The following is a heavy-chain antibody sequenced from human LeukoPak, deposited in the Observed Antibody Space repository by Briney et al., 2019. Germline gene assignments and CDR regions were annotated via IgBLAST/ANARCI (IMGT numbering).Heavy chain of an antibody. CDR2: INWNGGST. J-gene: IGHJ3*02. V-gene: IGHV3-20*04. D-gene: IGHD1-7*01. Sequence: GGSLRLSCAASGFNFDDYAMSWVRRAPGRGLEWVSGINWNGGSTGYTDSVKGRFTISRDNARNSLYLQMNSLRAEDTAVYYCAKHQRTTGAFDIWGQGTMVTVSS. CDR3: AKHQRTTGAFDI. CDR1: GFNFDDYA.